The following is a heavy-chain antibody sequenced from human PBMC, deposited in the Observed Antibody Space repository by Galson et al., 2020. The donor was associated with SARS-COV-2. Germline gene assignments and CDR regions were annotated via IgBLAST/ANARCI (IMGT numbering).Heavy chain of an antibody. Sequence: GGSLRLSCTASGFTFGDYAMSWFRQAPGKGLEWVGFIRNKAYGGTIEYATSVKGRFIISRDDSKSIAYLQMNSLKTEDTAVYYCTRATARDIWGQGTLVSVSS. J-gene: IGHJ3*02. CDR3: TRATARDI. V-gene: IGHV3-49*03. CDR1: GFTFGDYA. CDR2: IRNKAYGGTI.